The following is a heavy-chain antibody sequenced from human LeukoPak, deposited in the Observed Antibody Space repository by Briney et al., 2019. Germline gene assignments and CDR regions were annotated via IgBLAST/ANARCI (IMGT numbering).Heavy chain of an antibody. V-gene: IGHV3-33*01. J-gene: IGHJ4*02. CDR2: IWYDGSNK. Sequence: GGSLRLSCAASGLTFSSYGMHWVRQAPGKGLEWVAVIWYDGSNKYYADSVKGRFTISRDNSKNTLYLQMNSLRAEDTAVYYCARDPIYSGSYYYFDYWGQGTLVTVSS. D-gene: IGHD1-26*01. CDR1: GLTFSSYG. CDR3: ARDPIYSGSYYYFDY.